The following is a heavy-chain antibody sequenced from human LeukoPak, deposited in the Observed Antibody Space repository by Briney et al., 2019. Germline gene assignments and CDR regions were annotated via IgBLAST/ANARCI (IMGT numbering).Heavy chain of an antibody. Sequence: PSETLSLTCAVSGGSISSGGYSWSWIRQPPGKGLEWIGYIYHSGSTYYNPSLKSRVTISVDRSKNQFSLKLSSVTAADTAVYYCAVGHYYHSSGYLFDSWGQGTLVTVSS. CDR2: IYHSGST. D-gene: IGHD3-22*01. CDR3: AVGHYYHSSGYLFDS. CDR1: GGSISSGGYS. V-gene: IGHV4-30-2*01. J-gene: IGHJ4*02.